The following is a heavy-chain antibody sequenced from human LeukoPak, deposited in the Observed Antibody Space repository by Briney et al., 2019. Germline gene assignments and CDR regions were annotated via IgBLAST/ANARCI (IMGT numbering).Heavy chain of an antibody. CDR2: ISWNSGSI. V-gene: IGHV3-9*01. CDR3: AKDIDFYGGNFDY. CDR1: GFTFDDYA. J-gene: IGHJ4*02. Sequence: GGSLRLSCAASGFTFDDYAMHWVRQAPGKGLEWVSGISWNSGSIGYADSVKGRFTISRDNAKDSLYLQMNSLRAEDTALYYCAKDIDFYGGNFDYWGQGTLVTVSS. D-gene: IGHD4-23*01.